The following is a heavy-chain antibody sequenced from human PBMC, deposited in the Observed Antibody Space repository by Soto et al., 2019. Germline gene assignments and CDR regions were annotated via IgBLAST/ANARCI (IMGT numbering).Heavy chain of an antibody. V-gene: IGHV1-46*01. CDR1: GYTFTNYY. CDR3: ARNREYRYQFEWFDP. Sequence: QVQLVQSGAEVKKPGASVKVSCKASGYTFTNYYMHWVRQAPGQGLEWMGIIDPSGGSTTYAQKFQGRVSMTRDTSTTTGYTELSSLTSEDTAVYYCARNREYRYQFEWFDPWGQGDLVTVSS. D-gene: IGHD5-18*01. CDR2: IDPSGGST. J-gene: IGHJ5*02.